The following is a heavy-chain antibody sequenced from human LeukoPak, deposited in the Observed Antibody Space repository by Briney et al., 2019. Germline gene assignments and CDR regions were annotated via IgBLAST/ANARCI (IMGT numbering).Heavy chain of an antibody. CDR1: GFTFSSYS. D-gene: IGHD4-17*01. CDR3: ARTVTHTPYYYYMDV. Sequence: GGSLRLSCAASGFTFSSYSVNWVRQAPGKGLEWVSYISSSSSTIYYADSVKGRFTISRDNAKNSLYVQMNSLRAEDTAVYYCARTVTHTPYYYYMDVWGKGTTVTVSS. J-gene: IGHJ6*03. CDR2: ISSSSSTI. V-gene: IGHV3-48*04.